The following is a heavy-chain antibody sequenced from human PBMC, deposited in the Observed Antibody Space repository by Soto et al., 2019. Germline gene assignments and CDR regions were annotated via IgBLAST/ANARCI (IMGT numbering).Heavy chain of an antibody. CDR1: GFTFDDYA. J-gene: IGHJ4*02. V-gene: IGHV3-9*01. Sequence: DVQLVESGGGLVQPGRSLRLSCAASGFTFDDYAMHWVRQAPGKGLEWVSGISWNSGSIGYADSVKGRFTISRDNAKNSLYLQMNSLRAEDTALYYCAKARRGGVVTNGDFDYWGQGTLVTGSS. CDR2: ISWNSGSI. D-gene: IGHD3-3*01. CDR3: AKARRGGVVTNGDFDY.